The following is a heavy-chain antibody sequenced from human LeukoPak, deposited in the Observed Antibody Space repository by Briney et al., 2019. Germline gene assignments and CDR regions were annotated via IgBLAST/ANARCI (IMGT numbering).Heavy chain of an antibody. CDR1: GFPFSGYY. D-gene: IGHD2-2*01. CDR2: IKGDGSVQ. J-gene: IGHJ6*03. V-gene: IGHV3-7*01. CDR3: VGQLLRAV. Sequence: PGGSLRLSCTASGFPFSGYYISWVRQAPGTGLEWLANIKGDGSVQDYVDSVKGRFTISRDNAKNSLYLQMNNLRVDDTAVYYCVGQLLRAVWGKGTTVTVYS.